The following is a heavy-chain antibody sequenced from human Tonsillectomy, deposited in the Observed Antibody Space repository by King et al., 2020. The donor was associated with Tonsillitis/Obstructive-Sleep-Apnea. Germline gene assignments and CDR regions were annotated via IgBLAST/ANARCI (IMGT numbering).Heavy chain of an antibody. CDR3: ARPRSGSYNPRYYYYYYMDV. D-gene: IGHD1-26*01. CDR2: ISSSSSYI. J-gene: IGHJ6*03. V-gene: IGHV3-21*01. Sequence: VQLVESGGGLVKPGGSLRLSCAASGFTFSSYSMNWVRQAPGQGLEWVSSISSSSSYIYYADSVRGRFTISRDNAKNSLYLQMNSLRAEDTAVYYCARPRSGSYNPRYYYYYYMDVWGKGTTVTVSS. CDR1: GFTFSSYS.